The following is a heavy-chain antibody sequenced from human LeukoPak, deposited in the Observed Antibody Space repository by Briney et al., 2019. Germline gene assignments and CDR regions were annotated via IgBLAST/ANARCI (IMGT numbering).Heavy chain of an antibody. CDR3: AKDQEKNFGVVTYYYYYYMDV. J-gene: IGHJ6*03. CDR1: GFTFSSYG. V-gene: IGHV3-30*02. D-gene: IGHD3-3*01. CDR2: IRYDGSNK. Sequence: GGSLRLSCAASGFTFSSYGMHWVRQAPGKGLEWVAFIRYDGSNKYYADSVKGRLTISRDNSKNTLYLQMNSLRAEDTAVYYCAKDQEKNFGVVTYYYYYYMDVWGKGTTVTVSS.